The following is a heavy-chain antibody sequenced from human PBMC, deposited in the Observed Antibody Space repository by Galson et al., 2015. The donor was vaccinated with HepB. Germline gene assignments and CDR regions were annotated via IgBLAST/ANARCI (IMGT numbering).Heavy chain of an antibody. CDR3: ARRQCIGASCYLYS. CDR2: IDNDGTGT. D-gene: IGHD2-15*01. CDR1: GLTFNNYW. V-gene: IGHV3-74*01. J-gene: IGHJ5*02. Sequence: SLRLSGAASGLTFNNYWMHWVRQAPGKGLVWFSWIDNDGTGTDYGDSGKGPFTTSRDNATTTRYLVMSSLRADDTAVYFCARRQCIGASCYLYSWGQGTLVTVSS.